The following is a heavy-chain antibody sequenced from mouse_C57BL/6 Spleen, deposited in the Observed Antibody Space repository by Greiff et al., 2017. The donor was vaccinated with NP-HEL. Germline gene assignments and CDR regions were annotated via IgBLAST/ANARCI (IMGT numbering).Heavy chain of an antibody. CDR3: ARGGLRRGMDY. V-gene: IGHV1-26*01. D-gene: IGHD2-4*01. J-gene: IGHJ4*01. Sequence: VQLQQSGPELVKPGASVKISCKASGYTFTDYYMNWVKQSHGKSLEWIGDINPNNGGTSYNQKFKGKATLPLDKSSSTAYMELRSLTSEDSAVYYCARGGLRRGMDYWGQGTSVTVSS. CDR1: GYTFTDYY. CDR2: INPNNGGT.